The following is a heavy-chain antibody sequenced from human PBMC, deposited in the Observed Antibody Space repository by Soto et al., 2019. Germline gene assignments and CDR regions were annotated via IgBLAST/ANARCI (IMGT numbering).Heavy chain of an antibody. J-gene: IGHJ4*02. CDR2: IIPIFGTA. V-gene: IGHV1-69*13. CDR3: ARERIYYGSGSYYNGRVFDY. Sequence: ASVKVSCKASGGTFSSYSISWVRQAPGQGLEWMGGIIPIFGTANYAQKFQGRVTITADESTSTAYMELSSLRSEDTAVYYCARERIYYGSGSYYNGRVFDYWGQGTLVTVSS. D-gene: IGHD3-10*01. CDR1: GGTFSSYS.